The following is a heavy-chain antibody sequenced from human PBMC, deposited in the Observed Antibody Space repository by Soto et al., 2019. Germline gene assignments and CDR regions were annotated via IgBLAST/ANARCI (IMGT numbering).Heavy chain of an antibody. CDR1: GYTFTSYG. V-gene: IGHV1-18*01. CDR2: ISAYNGNT. D-gene: IGHD6-13*01. Sequence: QVQLVQSGAEVKKPGASVKVSCKASGYTFTSYGISWVRQAPGQGLEWMGWISAYNGNTNYAQKLQGRVTMTTDTSTSTAYMELRSLRSDDTAVYYCARDGSEMAAAGTDYYYGMDVWGQGTMVTVSS. CDR3: ARDGSEMAAAGTDYYYGMDV. J-gene: IGHJ6*02.